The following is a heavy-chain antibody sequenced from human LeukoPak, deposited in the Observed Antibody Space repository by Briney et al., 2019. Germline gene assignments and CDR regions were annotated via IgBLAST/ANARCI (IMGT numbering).Heavy chain of an antibody. V-gene: IGHV2-70*11. CDR2: IDWDDDK. CDR1: GFSLSTSGMC. D-gene: IGHD6-19*01. Sequence: SGPALVKPTQTLTLTCTFSGFSLSTSGMCVTWIRQPPGKALEWLARIDWDDDKYYNTSLKTRLTVSKDTSKNQVVLTMTNMDPVDTATYYCARIRSSGWFVDYWGQGTLVTVSS. CDR3: ARIRSSGWFVDY. J-gene: IGHJ4*02.